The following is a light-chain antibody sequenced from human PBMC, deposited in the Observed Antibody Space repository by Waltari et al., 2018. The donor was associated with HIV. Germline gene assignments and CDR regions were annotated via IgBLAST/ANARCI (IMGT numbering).Light chain of an antibody. V-gene: IGLV3-1*01. J-gene: IGLJ2*01. CDR2: RVR. CDR3: QAWGNNTVV. Sequence: SYDLTQAPSLSVSPGQAAKILCSGFNLSNNYVSWYQQKPGQSPLLLICRVRERPSGIPARFSGSRSGNAATLTISGTQSVDEADYYCQAWGNNTVVFGGGTKLTVL. CDR1: NLSNNY.